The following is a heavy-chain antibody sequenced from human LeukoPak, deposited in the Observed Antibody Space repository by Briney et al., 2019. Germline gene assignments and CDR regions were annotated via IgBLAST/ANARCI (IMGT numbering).Heavy chain of an antibody. V-gene: IGHV1-2*02. D-gene: IGHD5-18*01. CDR3: ARGLRGYSYVTEVYYFDY. J-gene: IGHJ4*02. Sequence: ASVKISFKASGYTFTGYYMHWVRQAPGQGLEWMGWINPNSGGTNYAQKFQGRVTMTRDTSISTAYMELSRLRSDDTAVYYCARGLRGYSYVTEVYYFDYWGQGTLVTVSS. CDR2: INPNSGGT. CDR1: GYTFTGYY.